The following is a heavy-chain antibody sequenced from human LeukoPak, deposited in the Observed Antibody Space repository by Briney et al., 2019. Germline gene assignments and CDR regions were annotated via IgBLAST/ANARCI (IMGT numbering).Heavy chain of an antibody. J-gene: IGHJ4*02. D-gene: IGHD5-24*01. V-gene: IGHV1-46*01. CDR3: AGASRDGYNIN. Sequence: ASVKVSCKAFGYTFTSDYMHWVRQAPGQGPEWMGVISPSGGSTTYAQKFQGRVTLTRDMSTSTDYLELSSLRSEDTAVYYCAGASRDGYNINWGQGTLVTVSS. CDR2: ISPSGGST. CDR1: GYTFTSDY.